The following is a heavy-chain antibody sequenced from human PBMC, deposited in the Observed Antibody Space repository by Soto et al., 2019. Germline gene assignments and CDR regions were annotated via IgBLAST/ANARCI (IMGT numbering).Heavy chain of an antibody. J-gene: IGHJ4*02. D-gene: IGHD5-12*01. CDR2: IVPVFGRP. Sequence: ASVKFSCKASGGSFSNFGISWVRQASGQGLEWMGGIVPVFGRPNYAQRFRGRLTITADESTSTGYMELISMRSDDTAVYYCAREGSGYNFWGQGTQVTVSS. V-gene: IGHV1-69*13. CDR1: GGSFSNFG. CDR3: AREGSGYNF.